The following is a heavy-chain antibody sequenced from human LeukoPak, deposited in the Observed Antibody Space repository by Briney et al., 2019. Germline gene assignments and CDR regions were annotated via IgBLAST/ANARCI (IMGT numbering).Heavy chain of an antibody. V-gene: IGHV3-30*18. CDR1: GYTFSNYG. CDR3: AKGVVAATNAAYYGMDV. CDR2: ISYDESDK. D-gene: IGHD2-15*01. J-gene: IGHJ6*02. Sequence: GGSLRLSCAASGYTFSNYGMHWVRQAPGKGLEWVAVISYDESDKYYADSVKGRFTISRDNSKNSLYLQMNSLRPEDTAVYYRAKGVVAATNAAYYGMDVWGQGTTVTVSS.